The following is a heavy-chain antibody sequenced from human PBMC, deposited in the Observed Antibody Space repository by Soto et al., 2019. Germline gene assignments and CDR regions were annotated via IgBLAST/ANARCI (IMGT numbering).Heavy chain of an antibody. V-gene: IGHV1-8*01. CDR1: GYTFTTCD. J-gene: IGHJ6*02. CDR2: MNPNSDNT. D-gene: IGHD4-17*01. CDR3: ARGTPTVTPRTYYYYGMDV. Sequence: ASVKVSCKASGYTFTTCDINWVRQATGQGLEWMGWMNPNSDNTGYAQKFQGRVTMTRNTSINTAYMELNSLRSEDTAVYYCARGTPTVTPRTYYYYGMDVWGQGTTVTVSS.